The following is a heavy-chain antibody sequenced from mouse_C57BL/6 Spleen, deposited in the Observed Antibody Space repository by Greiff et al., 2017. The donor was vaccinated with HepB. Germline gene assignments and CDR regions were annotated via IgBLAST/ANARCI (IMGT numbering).Heavy chain of an antibody. CDR1: GYTFTSYW. CDR3: ARSRSSYPYAMDY. V-gene: IGHV1-52*01. CDR2: IDPSDSET. J-gene: IGHJ4*01. Sequence: VKLQQPGAELVRPGSSVKLSCKASGYTFTSYWMHWVKQRPIQGLEWIGNIDPSDSETHYNQKFKDKATLTVDKSSSTAYMQLSSLTSEDSAVYYCARSRSSYPYAMDYWGQGTSVTVSS. D-gene: IGHD2-10*01.